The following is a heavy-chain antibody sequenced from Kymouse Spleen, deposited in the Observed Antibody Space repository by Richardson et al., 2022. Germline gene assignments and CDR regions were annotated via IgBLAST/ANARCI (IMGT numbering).Heavy chain of an antibody. J-gene: IGHJ4*02. D-gene: IGHD3-10*01. V-gene: IGHV3-53*01. Sequence: EVQLVESGGGLIQPGGSLRLSCAASGFTVSSNYMSWVRQAPGKGLEWVSVIYSGGSTYYADSVKGRFTISRDNSKNTLYLQMNSLRAEDTAVYYCARDREVRGVIIFDYWGQGTLVTVSS. CDR1: GFTVSSNY. CDR2: IYSGGST. CDR3: ARDREVRGVIIFDY.